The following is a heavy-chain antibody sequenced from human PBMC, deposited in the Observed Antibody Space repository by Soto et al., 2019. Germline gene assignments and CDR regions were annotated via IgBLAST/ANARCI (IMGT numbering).Heavy chain of an antibody. J-gene: IGHJ4*02. CDR2: INLNNGKT. Sequence: QVQLVQSGAEVKKPGASVKVSCKASGYTFTRYGISWGRRAPGQGLEWMGWINLNNGKTDYQRRLQGRVTMTTDTYTTTVYMELRNLRPDDTAMYYCARDPPGLYQFDYWGQGTLVTVSS. D-gene: IGHD3-16*02. CDR3: ARDPPGLYQFDY. CDR1: GYTFTRYG. V-gene: IGHV1-18*04.